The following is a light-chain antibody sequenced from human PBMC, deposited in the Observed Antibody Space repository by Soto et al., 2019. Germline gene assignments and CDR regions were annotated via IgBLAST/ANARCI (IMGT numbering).Light chain of an antibody. CDR1: SSDVGGYNY. V-gene: IGLV2-14*01. J-gene: IGLJ2*01. CDR2: EVS. Sequence: QSALTQPASVSGSPGQSITISCTGTSSDVGGYNYVSWYQQHPGKAPKLMIYEVSNRPSGVSNRFSGSKSVNTASLTISGLQAEDEADYYCSSYTSSSMVFGGGTKVTVL. CDR3: SSYTSSSMV.